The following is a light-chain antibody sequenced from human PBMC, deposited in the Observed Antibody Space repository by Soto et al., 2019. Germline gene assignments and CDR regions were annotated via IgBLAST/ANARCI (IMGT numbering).Light chain of an antibody. CDR2: DVN. CDR3: CSYAGSYSVV. CDR1: SSDVGGYTY. J-gene: IGLJ2*01. V-gene: IGLV2-11*01. Sequence: QSALTQPRSVSGSPGQSVTISCTGTSSDVGGYTYVSWYQQHPGKVPKLLIYDVNERPSGVPDRFSGSKSGNTASLTISGLQAEDEADYYCCSYAGSYSVVFGGGTKVTVL.